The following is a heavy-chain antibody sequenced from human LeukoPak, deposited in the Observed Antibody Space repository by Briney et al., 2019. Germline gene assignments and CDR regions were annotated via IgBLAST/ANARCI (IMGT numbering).Heavy chain of an antibody. J-gene: IGHJ3*02. V-gene: IGHV4-59*10. D-gene: IGHD3-22*01. CDR1: GGSFSSYY. CDR3: ARAARMISDAFDI. CDR2: IYTSGST. Sequence: SETLSLTCAVYGGSFSSYYWSWIRQPAGKGLEWIGRIYTSGSTNYNPSLKSRVTISVDTSKNQFSLKLSSVTHADTAVYDCARAARMISDAFDIWGQGTMVTVSS.